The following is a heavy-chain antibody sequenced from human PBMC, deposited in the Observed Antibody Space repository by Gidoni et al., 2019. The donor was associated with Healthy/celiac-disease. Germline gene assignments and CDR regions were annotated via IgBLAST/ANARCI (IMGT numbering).Heavy chain of an antibody. V-gene: IGHV3-23*01. CDR3: AKDRCSGGSCYPDAFDI. D-gene: IGHD2-15*01. CDR1: GFTFSSYA. CDR2: ISCSGGST. Sequence: EVQLLESGGGLVQPGGSLRLSCSASGFTFSSYAMSWVRPAPGKGLEWVSAISCSGGSTYYADSVKGRFTISRDKSKNTLYLQMNSLRAEDTAVYYCAKDRCSGGSCYPDAFDIWGQGTMVTVSS. J-gene: IGHJ3*02.